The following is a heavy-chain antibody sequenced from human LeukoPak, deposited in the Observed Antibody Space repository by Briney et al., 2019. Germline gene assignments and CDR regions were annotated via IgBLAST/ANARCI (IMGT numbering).Heavy chain of an antibody. CDR2: IIPIFGTA. CDR1: GGTFSSYA. Sequence: PWASVKVSCKASGGTFSSYAISWVRQAPGQGLEWMGGIIPIFGTANYAQKFQGRVTITADKSTSTAYMELSSLRSEDTAVYYCAGHTMVRGVTHGVDYWGQGTLVTVSS. CDR3: AGHTMVRGVTHGVDY. J-gene: IGHJ4*02. V-gene: IGHV1-69*06. D-gene: IGHD3-10*01.